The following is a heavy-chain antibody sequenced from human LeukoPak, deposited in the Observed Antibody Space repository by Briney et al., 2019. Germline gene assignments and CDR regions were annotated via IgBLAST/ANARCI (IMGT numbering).Heavy chain of an antibody. CDR1: GYTFTGYY. J-gene: IGHJ4*02. Sequence: ASVKVSCKSPGYTFTGYYMHWVRQAPGQELEWIGWINPNSGGTNYAQKFQGRVTMTRDTSISTAYMELSRLRSDDTAVYYCARVKSLYDILTGYPSCYFDYWGQGTLVTVSS. D-gene: IGHD3-9*01. CDR3: ARVKSLYDILTGYPSCYFDY. CDR2: INPNSGGT. V-gene: IGHV1-2*02.